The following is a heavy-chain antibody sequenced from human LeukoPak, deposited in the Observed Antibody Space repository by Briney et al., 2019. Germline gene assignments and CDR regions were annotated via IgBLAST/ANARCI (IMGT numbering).Heavy chain of an antibody. CDR1: GFTVSSNY. CDR3: ARGSGTTPTRN. V-gene: IGHV3-66*01. D-gene: IGHD1-26*01. Sequence: GRSLRLSCAASGFTVSSNYMSWVRQAPGKGLEWVSVIYSGGSTYYAGSVKGRFTISRDNSKNTLYLQMNSLRAEDTAVYYCARGSGTTPTRNWGQGTLVTVSS. CDR2: IYSGGST. J-gene: IGHJ4*02.